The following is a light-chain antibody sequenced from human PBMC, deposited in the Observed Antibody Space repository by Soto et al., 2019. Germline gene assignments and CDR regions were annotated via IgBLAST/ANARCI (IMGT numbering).Light chain of an antibody. CDR1: QNVRSSH. CDR3: QQYSSSPPT. Sequence: EIVLTQSPGTLSLSPGERATLSCRASQNVRSSHLAWYQKKPGQALRLLIHGASSRATGIPDRFSGSGSGTDFTLTISRLEPEDVAVYYCQQYSSSPPTFGGGTKVEIK. J-gene: IGKJ4*01. CDR2: GAS. V-gene: IGKV3-20*01.